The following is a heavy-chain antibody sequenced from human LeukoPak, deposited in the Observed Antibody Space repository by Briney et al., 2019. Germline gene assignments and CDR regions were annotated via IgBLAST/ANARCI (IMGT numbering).Heavy chain of an antibody. V-gene: IGHV4-59*12. CDR3: ARADTVTIIDY. Sequence: SETLSLTCTVSGGSISSYYWSRIRQPPGKGLEWIGYIYYSGSTYYNPSLKSRVTISVDTSKNQFSLKLSSVTAADTAVYYCARADTVTIIDYWGQGTLVTVSS. CDR1: GGSISSYY. D-gene: IGHD4-17*01. CDR2: IYYSGST. J-gene: IGHJ4*02.